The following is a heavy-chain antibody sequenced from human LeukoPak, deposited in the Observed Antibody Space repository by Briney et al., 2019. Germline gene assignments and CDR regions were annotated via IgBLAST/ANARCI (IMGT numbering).Heavy chain of an antibody. Sequence: GRSLRLSCAASRFTFSRYAMHWVRQAPGKGLEWVAVISYDGSNKYYADSVKGRFTISRDNSKNTLYLQMNSLRAEDTAVYYCARDPWRGDTAMVYPHYWGQGTLVTVSS. J-gene: IGHJ4*02. CDR3: ARDPWRGDTAMVYPHY. D-gene: IGHD5-18*01. CDR1: RFTFSRYA. V-gene: IGHV3-30-3*01. CDR2: ISYDGSNK.